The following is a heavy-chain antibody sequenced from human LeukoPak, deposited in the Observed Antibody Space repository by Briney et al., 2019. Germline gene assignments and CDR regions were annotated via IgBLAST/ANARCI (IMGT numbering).Heavy chain of an antibody. J-gene: IGHJ4*02. CDR1: GGSISSYY. CDR3: AIGGYDSSGYHDNYFDY. V-gene: IGHV4-59*01. D-gene: IGHD3-22*01. Sequence: SETLSLTCTVSGGSISSYYWNWIRQPPGKGLEWIGRVFYSGSTNYNPSLKSRVTTSVDTSKNQFSLKLSSVTAADTAVYYCAIGGYDSSGYHDNYFDYWGQGTLVSVSS. CDR2: VFYSGST.